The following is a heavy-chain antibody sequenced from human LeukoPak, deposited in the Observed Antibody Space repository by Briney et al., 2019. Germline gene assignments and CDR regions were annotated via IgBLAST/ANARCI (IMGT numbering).Heavy chain of an antibody. CDR1: GFSLSASGVG. J-gene: IGHJ3*02. V-gene: IGHV2-5*02. CDR3: AHGSIAVAAEGEAFDI. CDR2: IYWDDDK. Sequence: ECGPTLVKPTQTLTLTCTFSGFSLSASGVGVGWIRQPPGKALEWLAVIYWDDDKRYSPSLKSRLTITKDTSKNQVVLTMTNMDPVDTATYCCAHGSIAVAAEGEAFDIWGQGTMVTVSS. D-gene: IGHD6-19*01.